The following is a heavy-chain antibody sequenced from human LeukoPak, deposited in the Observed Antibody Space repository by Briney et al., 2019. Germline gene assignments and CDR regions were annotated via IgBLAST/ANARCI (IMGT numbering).Heavy chain of an antibody. V-gene: IGHV4-59*01. J-gene: IGHJ4*02. Sequence: PSETLSLTCTVSGGSIGSYYWSWIRQPPGKGLEWIGYIYYSGSTNYNPSLKSRVTISVDTSKNQFSLKLSSVTAADTAVYYCTRNGAYALDSWGQGTLVTVSS. D-gene: IGHD4-17*01. CDR2: IYYSGST. CDR3: TRNGAYALDS. CDR1: GGSIGSYY.